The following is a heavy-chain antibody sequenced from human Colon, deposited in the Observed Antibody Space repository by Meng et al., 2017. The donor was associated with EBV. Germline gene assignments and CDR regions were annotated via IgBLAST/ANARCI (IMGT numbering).Heavy chain of an antibody. CDR2: INTNTGNP. V-gene: IGHV7-4-1*02. D-gene: IGHD3-22*01. CDR3: ARGDYYDSSGLDY. Sequence: QGEWVEYGAELKKPGASVKVSCKASGSTCTSYAMNWVRQSPGQGLEWMGWINTNTGNPTYAQGFTGRFVFSLDTSVSTAYLQISSLKAEDTAVYYCARGDYYDSSGLDYRGQGTLVTVSS. J-gene: IGHJ4*02. CDR1: GSTCTSYA.